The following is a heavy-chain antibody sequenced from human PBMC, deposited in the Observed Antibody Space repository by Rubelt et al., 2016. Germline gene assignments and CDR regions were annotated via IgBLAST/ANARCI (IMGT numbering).Heavy chain of an antibody. D-gene: IGHD5-18*01. Sequence: GNTGYAQKFQGRATMTRNTSISTAYMELSSLRSEDTAVYYCARNLGYSYGLYYYGMDVWGQGTTVTVSS. J-gene: IGHJ6*02. CDR3: ARNLGYSYGLYYYGMDV. CDR2: GNT. V-gene: IGHV1-8*01.